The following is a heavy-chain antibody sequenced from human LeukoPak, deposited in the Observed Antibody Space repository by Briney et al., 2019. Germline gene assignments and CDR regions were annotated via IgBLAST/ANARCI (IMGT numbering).Heavy chain of an antibody. V-gene: IGHV7-4-1*02. J-gene: IGHJ4*02. CDR1: GYSFTNFA. CDR2: INTNTGNP. Sequence: GASVKVSCKASGYSFTNFAMNWVRQAPGQGLEWMGWINTNTGNPTYAQGFTGRFVFSLGTSVSTAYLQISSLKAEDTAVYYCAKERWDLFHYFDFWGQGTLVTVSS. D-gene: IGHD1-26*01. CDR3: AKERWDLFHYFDF.